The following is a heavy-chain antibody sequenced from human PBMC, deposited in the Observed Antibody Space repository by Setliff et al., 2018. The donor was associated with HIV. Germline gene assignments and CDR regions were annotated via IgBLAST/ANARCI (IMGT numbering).Heavy chain of an antibody. CDR3: ARGLNVLSGYTWVV. J-gene: IGHJ4*02. CDR1: GYIFTSYD. CDR2: MSPKSGNT. V-gene: IGHV1-8*02. Sequence: SVKVSCKASGYIFTSYDIHWVRQATGQGLEWMGRMSPKSGNTGNTQKFRGRITRTRDTSTNTAYMELSSLTSDDTAVYYCARGLNVLSGYTWVVWGQGTPVTVSS. D-gene: IGHD3-3*01.